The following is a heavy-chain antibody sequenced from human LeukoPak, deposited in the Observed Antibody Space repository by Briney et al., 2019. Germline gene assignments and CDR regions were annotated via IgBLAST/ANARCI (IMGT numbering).Heavy chain of an antibody. D-gene: IGHD6-6*01. CDR3: ARDLAARPGRVY. Sequence: GGSLRLSCAASGFTVSSNYMSWVRQAPGKGLEWVSVIYSGGSTYYADSVKGRFTISRDNSKNTLYLQMNSLRAEDTAVYYCARDLAARPGRVYWGQGTLVTVSS. CDR2: IYSGGST. J-gene: IGHJ4*02. CDR1: GFTVSSNY. V-gene: IGHV3-53*01.